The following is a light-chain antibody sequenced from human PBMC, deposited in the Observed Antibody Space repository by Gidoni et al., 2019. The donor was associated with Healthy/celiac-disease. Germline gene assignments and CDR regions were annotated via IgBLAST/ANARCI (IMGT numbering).Light chain of an antibody. J-gene: IGKJ4*01. Sequence: DIQMTRSPSSLSASVGDRVTITCRASQSISSYLNWYQQKPGKAPKLLIYAASSLQSGVPSRFSGSGSGTDFTLTISSRQPEDFATYYCQQSYSTPLTFGGGTKVEIK. V-gene: IGKV1-39*01. CDR3: QQSYSTPLT. CDR1: QSISSY. CDR2: AAS.